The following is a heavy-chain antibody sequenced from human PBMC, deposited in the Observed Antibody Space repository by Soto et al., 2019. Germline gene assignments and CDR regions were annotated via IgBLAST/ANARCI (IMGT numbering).Heavy chain of an antibody. CDR2: ISGSGGST. CDR1: GFTFSSYA. CDR3: AKPNHLHRLTTVVTPVQH. D-gene: IGHD4-17*01. V-gene: IGHV3-23*01. Sequence: GGSLRLSCAASGFTFSSYAMSWVRQAPGKGLEWVSAISGSGGSTYYADSVKGRFTISRDNSKNTLYLQMNSLRAEDTAVYYCAKPNHLHRLTTVVTPVQHWGQGTLVTVSS. J-gene: IGHJ1*01.